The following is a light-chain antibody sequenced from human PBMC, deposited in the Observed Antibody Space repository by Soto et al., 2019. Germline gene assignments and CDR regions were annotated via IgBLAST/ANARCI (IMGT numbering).Light chain of an antibody. J-gene: IGLJ1*01. CDR3: CSYAGSYPYV. CDR2: DVS. CDR1: SSDVGGYNY. Sequence: QSPVTQPRLVSGSTGQSATISCTGTSSDVGGYNYVSWYQQHPGKAPKLMIYDVSKRPSGVPDRFSGSKSGNTASLTISGLQAEDEADYYCCSYAGSYPYVFGTGT. V-gene: IGLV2-11*01.